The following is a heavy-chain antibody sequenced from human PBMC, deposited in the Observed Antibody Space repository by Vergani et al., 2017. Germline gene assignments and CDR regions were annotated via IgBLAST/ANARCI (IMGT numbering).Heavy chain of an antibody. CDR1: GFTFSDYY. D-gene: IGHD3-10*01. CDR2: ISTSGSSI. CDR3: ARVRSSAGRVRAFDY. J-gene: IGHJ4*02. V-gene: IGHV3-11*01. Sequence: QVQLVESGGGLVKPGGSLRLSCAASGFTFSDYYMSWIRQAPGKGREWLSYISTSGSSIYYADSVEGRFTFSRGNAKNSLYLQMNSLRAEDTAVYHCARVRSSAGRVRAFDYWGQGTLVTVSS.